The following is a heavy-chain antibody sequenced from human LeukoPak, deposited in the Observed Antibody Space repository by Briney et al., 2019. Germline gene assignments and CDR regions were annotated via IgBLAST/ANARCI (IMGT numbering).Heavy chain of an antibody. Sequence: SETLSLTCAVYGGSFSGYYWSWIRQPPGKGLEWIGEINHSGSTNYNPSLKSRVTISADTSKNQFSLKLSSVTAADTAVYYCARGLPPHYWGQGTMVTVSS. CDR1: GGSFSGYY. V-gene: IGHV4-34*01. J-gene: IGHJ3*01. CDR3: ARGLPPHY. CDR2: INHSGST.